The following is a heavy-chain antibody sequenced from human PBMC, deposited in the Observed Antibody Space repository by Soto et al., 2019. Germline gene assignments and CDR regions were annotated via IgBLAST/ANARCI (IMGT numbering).Heavy chain of an antibody. V-gene: IGHV1-2*04. Sequence: ASVKVSCKASGYTFTGYYMHWVRQAPGQGLEWMGWINPNSGGTNYTQKFQGWVTMTRDTSISTAYMELSRLRSDDTAVYYCARALYGSGSYYNPSLIDYYYGMDVWGQGTTVTVSS. J-gene: IGHJ6*02. CDR1: GYTFTGYY. CDR2: INPNSGGT. CDR3: ARALYGSGSYYNPSLIDYYYGMDV. D-gene: IGHD3-10*01.